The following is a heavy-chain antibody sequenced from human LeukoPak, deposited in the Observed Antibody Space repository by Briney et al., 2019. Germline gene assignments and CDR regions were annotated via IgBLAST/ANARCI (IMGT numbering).Heavy chain of an antibody. CDR2: IIPIFGTA. J-gene: IGHJ4*02. CDR1: GGTFSSYA. CDR3: ARLGYCSSTSCSPEY. V-gene: IGHV1-69*13. D-gene: IGHD2-2*01. Sequence: ASVKLSCKASGGTFSSYATSWVRQAPGQGLEWMGGIIPIFGTANYAQKFQGRVTITADESTSTAYMELSSLRSEDTAVYYCARLGYCSSTSCSPEYWGQGTLVTVSS.